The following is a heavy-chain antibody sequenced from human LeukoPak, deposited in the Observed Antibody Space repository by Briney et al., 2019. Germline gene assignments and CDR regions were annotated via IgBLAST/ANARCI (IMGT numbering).Heavy chain of an antibody. CDR2: IYYRGST. CDR1: GGSVSSGSYY. J-gene: IGHJ6*03. V-gene: IGHV4-61*01. CDR3: ARTTYPVYYMDV. D-gene: IGHD1-1*01. Sequence: SETLSLTCTVSGGSVSSGSYYWSWVRHPPGQGLEWNGYIYYRGSTNYNPSLKSRVTISVDTSKNQFSLELSSVTAADTAVYCCARTTYPVYYMDVWGKGTTVTVSS.